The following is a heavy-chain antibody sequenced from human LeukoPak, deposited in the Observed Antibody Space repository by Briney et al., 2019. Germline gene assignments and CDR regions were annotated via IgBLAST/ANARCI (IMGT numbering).Heavy chain of an antibody. CDR3: VRDVGVGTGIYYYFDY. J-gene: IGHJ4*02. CDR2: VSYGGGNT. D-gene: IGHD2-8*02. V-gene: IGHV3-33*01. Sequence: GGSLRLSCAASGFTFGSYAMHWVRQAPGKGLEWVGLVSYGGGNTYYGDSVRGRFSISRDNSKNTVYLQMNSPRADDSAVYYCVRDVGVGTGIYYYFDYWGQGTLVTVSS. CDR1: GFTFGSYA.